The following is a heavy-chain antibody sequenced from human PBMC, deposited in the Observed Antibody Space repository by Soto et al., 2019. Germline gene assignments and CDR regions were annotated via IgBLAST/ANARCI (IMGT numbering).Heavy chain of an antibody. CDR3: ARPRDDFWSGYYRDYYGMDV. Sequence: GGPVKVSCKASGYTFTSYGISWLRQAPGQGLEWMGWISAYNGNTNYAQKFQGRVTITADESTSTAYMELSSLRSEDTAVYYCARPRDDFWSGYYRDYYGMDVWGQGTTVTVSS. CDR1: GYTFTSYG. D-gene: IGHD3-3*01. V-gene: IGHV1-18*01. CDR2: ISAYNGNT. J-gene: IGHJ6*02.